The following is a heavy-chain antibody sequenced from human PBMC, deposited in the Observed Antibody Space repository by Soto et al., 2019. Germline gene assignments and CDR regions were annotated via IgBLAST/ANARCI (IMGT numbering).Heavy chain of an antibody. CDR1: GFPFDNFA. CDR2: ISARSSTT. Sequence: GSLRLSCVGSGFPFDNFAMRWVRQAPGKGLEWVSSISARSSTTYYAGSVKGRFTISRDNSKNTLYLQMNSLTAEDTAVYYCAKVFYDSGTTIFGVYVCCLGTAVTISS. V-gene: IGHV3-23*01. J-gene: IGHJ6*02. D-gene: IGHD3-10*01. CDR3: AKVFYDSGTTIFGVYV.